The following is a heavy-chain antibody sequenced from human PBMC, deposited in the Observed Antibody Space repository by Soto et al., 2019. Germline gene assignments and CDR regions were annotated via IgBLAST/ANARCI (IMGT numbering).Heavy chain of an antibody. CDR2: INHSGST. Sequence: QVQLQQWGAGLLKPSETLSLTCAVYGGSFSGYYWSWIRQPPGKGLVWIGEINHSGSTNYNPSLKSRVTISVDTSKNQFSLKLSSVTAADTAVYYCARGGAIFGVVSYYYYMDVWGKGTTVTVSS. V-gene: IGHV4-34*01. CDR1: GGSFSGYY. CDR3: ARGGAIFGVVSYYYYMDV. J-gene: IGHJ6*03. D-gene: IGHD3-3*01.